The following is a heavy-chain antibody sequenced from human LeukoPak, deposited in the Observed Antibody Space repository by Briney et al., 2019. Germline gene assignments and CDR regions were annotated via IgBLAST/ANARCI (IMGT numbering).Heavy chain of an antibody. CDR3: ARRWGVYQLRTRAGHDY. CDR1: GGSISSSGYY. D-gene: IGHD2-2*01. CDR2: INHSGST. J-gene: IGHJ4*02. V-gene: IGHV4-39*07. Sequence: PSETLSLTCSVSGGSISSSGYYWGWIRQPPGKGLEWIGEINHSGSTNYNPSLKSRVTISVDTSKNQFSLKLSSVTAADTAVYYCARRWGVYQLRTRAGHDYWGQGTLVTVSS.